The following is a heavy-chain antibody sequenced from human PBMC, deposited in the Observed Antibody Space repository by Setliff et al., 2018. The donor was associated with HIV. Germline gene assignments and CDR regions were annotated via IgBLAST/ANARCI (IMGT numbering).Heavy chain of an antibody. D-gene: IGHD5-12*01. Sequence: GGSLRLSCAASGFTLSDYWMHWVRQAPGKGLVWVSRMNEDGNIINYANSVEGRFTISRDNAKNTLYLQMNSLRAEDTGVYYCHSGYDTEEQSYFDYWGQGTLVTVSS. V-gene: IGHV3-74*01. CDR2: MNEDGNII. J-gene: IGHJ4*02. CDR1: GFTLSDYW. CDR3: HSGYDTEEQSYFDY.